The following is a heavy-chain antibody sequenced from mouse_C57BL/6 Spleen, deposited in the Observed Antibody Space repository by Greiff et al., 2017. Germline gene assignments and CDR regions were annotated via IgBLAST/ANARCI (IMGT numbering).Heavy chain of an antibody. Sequence: QVQLQQPGAELVRPGSSVKLSCKASGYTFTSYWMDWVKQRPGQGLEWIGNIYPSDSETHYNQKFKDKATLTVDKSSSTAYMQLSSLTSEDSAVYYCARGAHYYGSSYERYFDYWGQGTTLTVSS. V-gene: IGHV1-61*01. CDR3: ARGAHYYGSSYERYFDY. J-gene: IGHJ2*01. D-gene: IGHD1-1*01. CDR1: GYTFTSYW. CDR2: IYPSDSET.